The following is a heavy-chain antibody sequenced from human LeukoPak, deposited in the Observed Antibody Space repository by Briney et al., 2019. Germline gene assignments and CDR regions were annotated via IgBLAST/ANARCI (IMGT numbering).Heavy chain of an antibody. CDR3: ARVKRDCSGGSCYSYDY. V-gene: IGHV3-30*03. CDR1: GFTFSSYG. CDR2: ISYDGSNK. J-gene: IGHJ4*02. D-gene: IGHD2-15*01. Sequence: GGSLRLSCAASGFTFSSYGMHWVRQAPGKGLEWVAVISYDGSNKYYADSVKGRFTISRDNSKNTLYLQMNSLRAGDTAVYYCARVKRDCSGGSCYSYDYWGQGTLVTVSS.